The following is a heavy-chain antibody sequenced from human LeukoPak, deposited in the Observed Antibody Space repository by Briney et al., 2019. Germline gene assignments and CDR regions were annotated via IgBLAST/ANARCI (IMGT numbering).Heavy chain of an antibody. Sequence: GGSLRLSCAASGFTFSSYWMHWVRQAPGKGLVWVSRINSDGSSTSYADSVRGRFSISRDNAKNTLYLQMNSLRAEDTAVYYCAKDGEIQLWEAFDYWGQGTLVTVSS. V-gene: IGHV3-74*01. CDR2: INSDGSST. D-gene: IGHD5-18*01. J-gene: IGHJ4*02. CDR3: AKDGEIQLWEAFDY. CDR1: GFTFSSYW.